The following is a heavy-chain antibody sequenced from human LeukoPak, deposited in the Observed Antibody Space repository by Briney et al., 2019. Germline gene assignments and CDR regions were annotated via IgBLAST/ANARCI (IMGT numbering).Heavy chain of an antibody. CDR1: GFTFSSYG. CDR2: IRYDGSNK. D-gene: IGHD6-13*01. V-gene: IGHV3-30*02. CDR3: AKDIGGLYSREPAY. J-gene: IGHJ4*02. Sequence: LAGGSLRLSCAASGFTFSSYGMHWVRQAPGKGLEWVAFIRYDGSNKYYADSVKGRFAISRDNSKNTLYLQMNSLRAEDTAVYYCAKDIGGLYSREPAYWGQGTLVTVSS.